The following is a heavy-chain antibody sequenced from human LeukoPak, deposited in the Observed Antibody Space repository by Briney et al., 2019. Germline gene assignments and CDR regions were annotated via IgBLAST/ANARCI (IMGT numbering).Heavy chain of an antibody. D-gene: IGHD6-19*01. Sequence: PSETLSLTCTVSGGSISSSSYYWGWIRQPPGKGLEWIGSIYYSGSTYYNPSLKSRVTISVDTSKNQFSLKLSSVTVADTAVYYCARHIAVAGTDWFDPWGQGTLVTVSS. CDR2: IYYSGST. V-gene: IGHV4-39*01. J-gene: IGHJ5*02. CDR1: GGSISSSSYY. CDR3: ARHIAVAGTDWFDP.